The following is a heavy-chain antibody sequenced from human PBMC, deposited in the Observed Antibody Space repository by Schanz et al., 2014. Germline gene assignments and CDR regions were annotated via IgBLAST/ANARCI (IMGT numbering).Heavy chain of an antibody. Sequence: QVQLVESGGGVVQPGRSLRLSCVASGFTFISYDIHWVRQAPGKGLEWVALIWYDGSNEYYADSVKGRFTISRDNPKKTLYLQMNSLRAEDTAVYYCARDHQWLARYYMDVWGKGTTVTVSS. V-gene: IGHV3-33*01. CDR3: ARDHQWLARYYMDV. CDR2: IWYDGSNE. J-gene: IGHJ6*03. D-gene: IGHD6-19*01. CDR1: GFTFISYD.